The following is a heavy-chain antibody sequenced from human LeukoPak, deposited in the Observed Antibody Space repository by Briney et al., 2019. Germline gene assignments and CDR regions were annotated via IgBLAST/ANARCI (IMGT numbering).Heavy chain of an antibody. V-gene: IGHV3-30*02. CDR2: IRNDGSNK. J-gene: IGHJ4*02. CDR1: GCTFISYG. Sequence: PGGSLRLSCAASGCTFISYGMHWVRQAPGKGLEWVAFIRNDGSNKYYADSVRGRFTISRYNSKNTLYLQLNSLRAEDTAVYYCAKLLSNPGRFLYWGQGTLVTVSS. D-gene: IGHD4-11*01. CDR3: AKLLSNPGRFLY.